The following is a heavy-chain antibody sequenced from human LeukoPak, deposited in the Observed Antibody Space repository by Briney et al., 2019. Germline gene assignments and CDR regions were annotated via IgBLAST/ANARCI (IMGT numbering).Heavy chain of an antibody. CDR3: AKGRIVGATSFDY. Sequence: GGSLRLSCAASGFSISSYDMSWVRQAPGKGLEWVSGVSHDGGRTYYVDSVKGRLTISRDISKNSPYLQMNSLRAEDTAIYYCAKGRIVGATSFDYWGQGTLVTVSS. D-gene: IGHD1-26*01. J-gene: IGHJ4*02. CDR1: GFSISSYD. CDR2: VSHDGGRT. V-gene: IGHV3-23*01.